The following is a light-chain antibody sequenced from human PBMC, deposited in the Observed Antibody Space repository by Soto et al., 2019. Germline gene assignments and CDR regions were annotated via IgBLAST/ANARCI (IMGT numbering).Light chain of an antibody. CDR2: DAS. CDR1: QSVSNW. V-gene: IGKV1-39*01. Sequence: DIQMTQSPSTLSASVGDRVTITCRASQSVSNWLAWYQQKRGKAPELLIYDASSLQTGVPSRFTGSGSGTDFTLTISNLQPEDFAVYYCQQTYSSPRTFGQGTKVDIK. CDR3: QQTYSSPRT. J-gene: IGKJ1*01.